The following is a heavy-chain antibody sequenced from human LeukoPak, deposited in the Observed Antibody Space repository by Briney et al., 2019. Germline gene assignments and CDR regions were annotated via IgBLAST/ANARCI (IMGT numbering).Heavy chain of an antibody. CDR1: GFTVSSNY. Sequence: GGSLRLSCAASGFTVSSNYMSWVRQAPGKGLEWVSVIYSGGSTYYADSVKGRFTISRDNSKNTLYLQMNSLRAEDTAVYYCARGLHGPVFDYWGQGTLVTVSS. J-gene: IGHJ4*02. V-gene: IGHV3-53*01. CDR3: ARGLHGPVFDY. CDR2: IYSGGST.